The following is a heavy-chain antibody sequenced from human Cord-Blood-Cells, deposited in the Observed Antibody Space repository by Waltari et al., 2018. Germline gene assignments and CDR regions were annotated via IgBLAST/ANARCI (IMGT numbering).Heavy chain of an antibody. D-gene: IGHD6-13*01. Sequence: QVQLQESGPGLVKPSETLSLTCTVSGGSISSHYWSWIRQPPGKGLEWIGYSYYSGSTNYNPSLKSRVTISVDTSKNQFSLKLSSVTAADTAVYYCARVIAAAGLWYFDLWGRGTLVTVSS. CDR3: ARVIAAAGLWYFDL. CDR1: GGSISSHY. CDR2: SYYSGST. J-gene: IGHJ2*01. V-gene: IGHV4-59*11.